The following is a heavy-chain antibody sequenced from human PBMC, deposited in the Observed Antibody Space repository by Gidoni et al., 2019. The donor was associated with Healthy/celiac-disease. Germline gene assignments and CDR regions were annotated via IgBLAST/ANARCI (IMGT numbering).Heavy chain of an antibody. V-gene: IGHV1-69*02. CDR1: GGTFSSYT. CDR2: IIPILGIA. CDR3: ALMYYYDSSVDY. Sequence: QVQLVQSGAEVKKPGSSVKVSCKASGGTFSSYTISWVRQAPGQGLEWMGRIIPILGIANYAQKFQGRVTITADKSTSTAYMELSSLRSEDTAVYYCALMYYYDSSVDYWGQGTLVTVSS. D-gene: IGHD3-22*01. J-gene: IGHJ4*02.